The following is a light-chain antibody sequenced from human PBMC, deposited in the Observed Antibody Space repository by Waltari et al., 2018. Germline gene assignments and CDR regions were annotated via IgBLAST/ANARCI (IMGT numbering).Light chain of an antibody. J-gene: IGLJ3*02. V-gene: IGLV1-47*01. CDR3: AAWDDSLSRWL. CDR1: SSNIGSNY. Sequence: QSVLTQPPSASGTPGQRVTISCSGRSSNIGSNYVYWYQHVPGAAPKLLIYRNNQRPSGAPDGFSGSKSGTSASLAISGRRSEDEADYDCAAWDDSLSRWLLGGGTKLTVL. CDR2: RNN.